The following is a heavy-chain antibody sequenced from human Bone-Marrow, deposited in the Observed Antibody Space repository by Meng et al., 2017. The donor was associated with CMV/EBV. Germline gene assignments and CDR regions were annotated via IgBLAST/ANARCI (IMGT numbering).Heavy chain of an antibody. V-gene: IGHV3-23*01. Sequence: GGSLRLSCVASGFTFSNYAMSWVRQAPGKGLEWVSGITGSGGTTWHIDAVKGRFTISRDNAKNSLYLQMNSLRAEDTAVYYCARRGAARPSDYWGQGTLVTVSS. J-gene: IGHJ4*02. CDR2: ITGSGGTT. CDR3: ARRGAARPSDY. D-gene: IGHD6-6*01. CDR1: GFTFSNYA.